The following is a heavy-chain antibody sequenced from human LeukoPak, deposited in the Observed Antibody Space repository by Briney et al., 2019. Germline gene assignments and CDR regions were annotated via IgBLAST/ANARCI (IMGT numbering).Heavy chain of an antibody. CDR2: INHSGST. CDR1: GGSFSGYY. Sequence: SETLSLTCAVYGGSFSGYYWSWIRQPPGKGLEWIGEINHSGSTSYNPSLKSRVTISVDTSKNQFSLKLSSVTAADTAVYYCARLPPYYYDSPRFGFDYWGQGTLVTVSS. V-gene: IGHV4-34*01. J-gene: IGHJ4*02. CDR3: ARLPPYYYDSPRFGFDY. D-gene: IGHD3-22*01.